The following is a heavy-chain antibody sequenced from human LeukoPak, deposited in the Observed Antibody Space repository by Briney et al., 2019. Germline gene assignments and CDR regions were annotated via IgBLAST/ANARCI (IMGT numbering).Heavy chain of an antibody. V-gene: IGHV4-34*01. Sequence: SETLSLTCAVYGGSFSGCYWSWIRQPPGKGLEWIGEINHSGSRNYNPSLKSRVTISVDTSKNQFSLKLSSVTAADTAVYYCARDYDFYTPYYYYGMDVWGQGTTVTVSS. CDR3: ARDYDFYTPYYYYGMDV. D-gene: IGHD3-3*01. CDR2: INHSGSR. J-gene: IGHJ6*02. CDR1: GGSFSGCY.